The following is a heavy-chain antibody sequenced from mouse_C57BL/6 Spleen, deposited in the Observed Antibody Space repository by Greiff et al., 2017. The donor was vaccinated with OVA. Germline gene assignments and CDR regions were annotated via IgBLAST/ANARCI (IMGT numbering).Heavy chain of an antibody. D-gene: IGHD1-1*01. CDR2: INPNNGGT. CDR1: GYTFTDYN. V-gene: IGHV1-22*01. Sequence: EVKLMESGPELVKPGASVKMSCKASGYTFTDYNMHWVKQSHGKSLEWIGYINPNNGGTSYNQKFKGKATLTVNKSSSTAYMELRSLTSEDSAVYYCARERIYYGSSYPYYAMDYWGQGTSVTVSS. J-gene: IGHJ4*01. CDR3: ARERIYYGSSYPYYAMDY.